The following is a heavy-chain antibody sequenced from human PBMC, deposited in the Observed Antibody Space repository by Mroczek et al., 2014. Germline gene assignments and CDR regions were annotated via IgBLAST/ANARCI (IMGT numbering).Heavy chain of an antibody. CDR2: IIPILGIA. D-gene: IGHD2-2*01. Sequence: GAEVKKPGSSVKVVLQGFWRHFSSYTISWVRQAPGQGLEWMGRIIPILGIANYAQKFQGRVTITADKSTSTAYMELSSLRSEDTAVYYCARFSSDIVVVPAAIKGEDYYYGMDVWGQGTTVTVSS. V-gene: IGHV1-69*02. J-gene: IGHJ6*02. CDR1: RHFSSYT. CDR3: ARFSSDIVVVPAAIKGEDYYYGMDV.